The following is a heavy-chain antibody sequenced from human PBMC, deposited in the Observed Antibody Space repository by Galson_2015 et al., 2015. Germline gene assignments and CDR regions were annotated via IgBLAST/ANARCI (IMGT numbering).Heavy chain of an antibody. CDR3: ARDGPKGLTSFDY. V-gene: IGHV3-30-3*01. Sequence: SLRLSCAASGFTFSTYAIHWVRQAPGKGLEWVAVISYDGSKKSSADSVKGRFSVSRGNSKNTVYLQMSSLRVEDTAVYYCARDGPKGLTSFDYWGQGTLVTVSS. D-gene: IGHD1-14*01. CDR2: ISYDGSKK. J-gene: IGHJ4*02. CDR1: GFTFSTYA.